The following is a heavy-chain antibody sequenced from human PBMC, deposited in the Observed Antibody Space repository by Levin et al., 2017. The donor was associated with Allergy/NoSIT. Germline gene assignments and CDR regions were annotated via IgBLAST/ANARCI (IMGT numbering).Heavy chain of an antibody. CDR2: VFSSGST. CDR1: GDSINSGANY. V-gene: IGHV4-30-4*01. J-gene: IGHJ6*02. Sequence: LRLSCTVSGDSINSGANYWSWIRQPPGEGLEWIGYVFSSGSTYYNPSLKSRVTISLDTSKNQFSLNVRSLTAADTAVYYCARSPECSAGSCYPPFYNGMDVWGQGTTVTVSS. D-gene: IGHD2-15*01. CDR3: ARSPECSAGSCYPPFYNGMDV.